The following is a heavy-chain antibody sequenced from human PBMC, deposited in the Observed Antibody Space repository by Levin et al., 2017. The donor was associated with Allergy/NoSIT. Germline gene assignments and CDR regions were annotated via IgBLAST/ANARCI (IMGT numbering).Heavy chain of an antibody. CDR3: ARDLDGGYSFGFGVGY. CDR2: MYYGGRS. J-gene: IGHJ4*02. Sequence: SQTLSLPCSVSGASIRSGFYYWSWIRQPPGKGLEWIGYMYYGGRSHYNPSLQSRVTISVDTSKNQFSLKLSSVTAADTAVYYCARDLDGGYSFGFGVGYWGQGTLVTVSS. CDR1: GASIRSGFYY. V-gene: IGHV4-30-4*01. D-gene: IGHD5-18*01.